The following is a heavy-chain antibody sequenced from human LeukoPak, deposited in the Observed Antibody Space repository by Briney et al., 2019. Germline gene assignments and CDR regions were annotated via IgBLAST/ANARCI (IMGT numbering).Heavy chain of an antibody. CDR2: IKQDGSEK. CDR3: AKDPRRYSRTGGYFDY. CDR1: GFTFSHYW. D-gene: IGHD6-13*01. V-gene: IGHV3-7*01. J-gene: IGHJ4*02. Sequence: GGSLRLSCAASGFTFSHYWMSWVRQAPGKGLEWVANIKQDGSEKYYVDSVKGRFTISRDNAKNTLNLQMNSLRAEDTAVYYCAKDPRRYSRTGGYFDYWGQGTLVTVSS.